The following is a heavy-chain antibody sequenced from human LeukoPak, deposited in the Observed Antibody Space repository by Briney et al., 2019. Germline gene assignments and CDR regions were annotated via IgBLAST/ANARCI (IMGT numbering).Heavy chain of an antibody. V-gene: IGHV1-46*01. CDR1: GYTFTSYY. CDR2: INPSGGST. CDR3: ARDAARAMARGDWYFDY. D-gene: IGHD3/OR15-3a*01. Sequence: ASVKVSCKASGYTFTSYYMPWVRQAPGQGLEWMGIINPSGGSTSYAQKFQGRVTMTRDTSTSTVYMELSSLRSEDTAVYYCARDAARAMARGDWYFDYWGQGTLVTVSS. J-gene: IGHJ4*02.